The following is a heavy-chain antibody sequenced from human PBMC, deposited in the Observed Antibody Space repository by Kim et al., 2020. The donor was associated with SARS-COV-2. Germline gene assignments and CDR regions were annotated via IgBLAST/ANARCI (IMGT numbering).Heavy chain of an antibody. CDR2: LSSSGNT. V-gene: IGHV3-23*01. CDR1: GFTFSSYT. D-gene: IGHD1-26*01. CDR3: AKRVDVSGTLSYYCDY. Sequence: GGSLRLSCAASGFTFSSYTLNWVRQAPGKGLEWVSALSSSGNTYYADSVKGRLTIYRDNSKNTLYLQMSSLRADDTAVYYCAKRVDVSGTLSYYCDYWGQGTLVTVSS. J-gene: IGHJ4*02.